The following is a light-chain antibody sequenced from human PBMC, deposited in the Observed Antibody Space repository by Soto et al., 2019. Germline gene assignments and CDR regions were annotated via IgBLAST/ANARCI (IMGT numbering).Light chain of an antibody. V-gene: IGLV1-44*01. CDR1: SSNIGSNP. J-gene: IGLJ2*01. CDR3: AAWDDSLNSRVV. Sequence: QSVLTQPPSASGSPGQRVTISCSGSSSNIGSNPVNWYQQLPGTAPKLLIFSNHQRPSGVPDRFPGSKSGPSASLAISGLQSEDEADYYCAAWDDSLNSRVVFGGGTKLTVL. CDR2: SNH.